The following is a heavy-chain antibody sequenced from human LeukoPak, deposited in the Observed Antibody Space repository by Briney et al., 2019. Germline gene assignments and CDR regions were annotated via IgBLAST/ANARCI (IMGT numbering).Heavy chain of an antibody. D-gene: IGHD6-13*01. CDR3: ARDGGIASSGLYYYYGMDV. J-gene: IGHJ6*02. CDR1: GGPISGYY. CDR2: IYSSGNT. V-gene: IGHV4-4*07. Sequence: SETLSLTCTISGGPISGYYWSWLRQPAGKALEWIGRIYSSGNTIYNPSLESRVTMSVDTSNSQFSLKLSSVTAADTAVYYCARDGGIASSGLYYYYGMDVWGQGTAVTVSS.